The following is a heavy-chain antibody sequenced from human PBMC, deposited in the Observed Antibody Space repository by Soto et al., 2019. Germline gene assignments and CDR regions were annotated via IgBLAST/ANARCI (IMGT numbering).Heavy chain of an antibody. CDR1: GFSLSTSGVG. J-gene: IGHJ5*02. CDR3: PYRPLVLMSIAKRDWFDP. V-gene: IGHV2-5*01. Sequence: QITLKESGPTLVKPTETLTLTCTCSGFSLSTSGVGVGWFRQSPGKAPEWLALIYWNDDKRYNPSFQSRLTVTKDTSENQVVLTVINMATVDTATYFCPYRPLVLMSIAKRDWFDPWGQGTLVTVSS. D-gene: IGHD2-8*01. CDR2: IYWNDDK.